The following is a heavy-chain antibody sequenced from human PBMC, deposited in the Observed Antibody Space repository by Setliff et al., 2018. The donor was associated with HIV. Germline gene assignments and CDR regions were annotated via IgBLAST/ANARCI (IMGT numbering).Heavy chain of an antibody. CDR1: GFTFSNYY. Sequence: PGGSLRLSCTAAGFTFSNYYMHWVRQAPGKGLVWVSHINGDGTNTVYADSVKGRFTISRDNAKSTLYLQMDSLRAEDTAAYYCARVDSSGRYGRFDYWGQGTLVTVSS. V-gene: IGHV3-74*01. J-gene: IGHJ4*02. CDR3: ARVDSSGRYGRFDY. D-gene: IGHD6-19*01. CDR2: INGDGTNT.